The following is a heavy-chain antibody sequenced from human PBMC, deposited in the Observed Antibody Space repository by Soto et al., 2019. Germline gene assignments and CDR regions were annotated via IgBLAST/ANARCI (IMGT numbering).Heavy chain of an antibody. CDR1: GFTFDDYA. D-gene: IGHD6-19*01. V-gene: IGHV3-9*01. CDR2: ISWNSGSI. Sequence: GGSLRLSCAASGFTFDDYAMHWVRQAPGKGLEWVSGISWNSGSIGYADSVKGRFTISRDNAKNSLYLQMNSLRAEDTALYYCAKEPHGYSSGWSPLDYWGQGTLVTVSS. CDR3: AKEPHGYSSGWSPLDY. J-gene: IGHJ4*02.